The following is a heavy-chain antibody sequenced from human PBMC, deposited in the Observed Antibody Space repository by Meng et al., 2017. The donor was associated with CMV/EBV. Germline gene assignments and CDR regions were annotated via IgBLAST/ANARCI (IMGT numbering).Heavy chain of an antibody. CDR2: INHSGST. J-gene: IGHJ4*02. CDR1: GGSFSGYY. CDR3: ARVWDSGWDY. V-gene: IGHV4-34*01. Sequence: QVPPQQWGAGLLKPSETLSLTCAVYGGSFSGYYWSWIRQPPGKGLEWIGEINHSGSTNYNPSLKSRVTISVDTSKNQFSLKLSSVTAADTAVYYCARVWDSGWDYWGQGTLVTVSS. D-gene: IGHD3-22*01.